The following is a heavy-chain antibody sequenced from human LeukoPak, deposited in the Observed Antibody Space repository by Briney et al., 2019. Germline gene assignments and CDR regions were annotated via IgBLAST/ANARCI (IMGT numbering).Heavy chain of an antibody. CDR2: ISATGGST. V-gene: IGHV3-23*01. J-gene: IGHJ4*02. CDR3: AKDAGYCGGDCYSF. CDR1: GFTFSSYT. D-gene: IGHD2-21*02. Sequence: PGGSLRLSCAASGFTFSSYTMTWVRQAPGKGLERVSLISATGGSTYYADSVKGRFTVSRDISTNTLYLQMNSLRAEDTAVYYCAKDAGYCGGDCYSFWGQGTLVSVPS.